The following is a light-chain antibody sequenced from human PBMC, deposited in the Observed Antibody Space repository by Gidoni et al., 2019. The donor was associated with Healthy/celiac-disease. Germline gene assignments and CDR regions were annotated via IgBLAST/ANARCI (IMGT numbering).Light chain of an antibody. CDR2: DAS. V-gene: IGKV3-11*01. Sequence: EIVLTQSPATLSLSPGERATLSCRASQSVSSYLAWYPQKPGKAPRLLIYDASNRATGIPARFSGSGSGTDFTLTISSLEPEDFAVYYCQQRSNWPPYTFGQGTKLEIK. CDR3: QQRSNWPPYT. J-gene: IGKJ2*01. CDR1: QSVSSY.